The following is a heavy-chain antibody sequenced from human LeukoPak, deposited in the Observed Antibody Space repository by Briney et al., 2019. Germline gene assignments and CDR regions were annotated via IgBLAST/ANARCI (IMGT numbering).Heavy chain of an antibody. CDR2: INGDGSST. CDR3: AKVIMQRYNAFDI. D-gene: IGHD3-10*01. V-gene: IGHV3-74*01. CDR1: GFTLSNNW. Sequence: LPGGSLRLSCAASGFTLSNNWMHWVRQAPGKGLVWVSRINGDGSSTYYADSVKGRFTISRDNSKNTLYLQMNSLRAEDTAVYYCAKVIMQRYNAFDIWGQGTMVTVSS. J-gene: IGHJ3*02.